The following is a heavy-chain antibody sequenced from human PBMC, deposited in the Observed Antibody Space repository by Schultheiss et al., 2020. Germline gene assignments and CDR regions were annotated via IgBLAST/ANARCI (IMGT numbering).Heavy chain of an antibody. Sequence: GGSLRLSCKASGYTFTSYGISWVRQAPGQGLEWMGWINPNSGGTNYAQKFQGRVTMTRDTSISTAYMELSRLRSDDTAVYYCARGWTMLMGEPYWYFDLWGRGTLVTVSS. CDR3: ARGWTMLMGEPYWYFDL. V-gene: IGHV1-2*02. J-gene: IGHJ2*01. CDR1: GYTFTSYG. D-gene: IGHD2-8*01. CDR2: INPNSGGT.